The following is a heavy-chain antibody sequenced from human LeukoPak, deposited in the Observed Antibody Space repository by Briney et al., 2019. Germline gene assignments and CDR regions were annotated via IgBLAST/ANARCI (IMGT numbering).Heavy chain of an antibody. D-gene: IGHD3-10*01. CDR3: ARDTGTTYYYGSGSSDGMDV. J-gene: IGHJ6*02. CDR2: IYSGGST. Sequence: PGGSLRLSCAASGFTVSSNYMSWVRQAPGKGLEWVSVIYSGGSTYYSDSVKGRLTIFRDNSKNTLYLQMNSLRAEDTAVYYCARDTGTTYYYGSGSSDGMDVWGQGTTVTVSS. CDR1: GFTVSSNY. V-gene: IGHV3-66*01.